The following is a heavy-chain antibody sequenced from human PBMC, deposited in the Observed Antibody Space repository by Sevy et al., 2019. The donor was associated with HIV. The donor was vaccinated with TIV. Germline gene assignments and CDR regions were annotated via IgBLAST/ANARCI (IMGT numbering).Heavy chain of an antibody. D-gene: IGHD1-26*01. CDR3: AGENAWGRGYS. CDR1: GGSITSLY. J-gene: IGHJ4*02. Sequence: SETLSLTCTVSGGSITSLYWNWIRQPPGKGLEWIANIYYNGHINYNPSPKSRVTLSLDTSKNQFSVMLVSVTAADTAMYYCAGENAWGRGYSWGQGTLVTVSS. CDR2: IYYNGHI. V-gene: IGHV4-59*08.